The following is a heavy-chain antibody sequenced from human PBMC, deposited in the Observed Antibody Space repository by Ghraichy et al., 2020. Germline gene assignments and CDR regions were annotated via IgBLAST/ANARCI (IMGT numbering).Heavy chain of an antibody. V-gene: IGHV3-23*01. CDR1: GFTFSSYA. CDR3: AKAGGSYLDPFDY. J-gene: IGHJ4*02. CDR2: ISGSGGTT. D-gene: IGHD1-26*01. Sequence: SCAASGFTFSSYAMSWVRQAPGKGLEWVSHISGSGGTTYYADSVKGRFTISRDKSKNTLYLQMNSLRAEDTAVYYCAKAGGSYLDPFDYWGQGTLVTVSS.